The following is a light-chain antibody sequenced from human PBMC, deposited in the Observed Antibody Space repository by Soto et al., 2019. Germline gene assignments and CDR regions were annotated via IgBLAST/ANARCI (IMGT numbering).Light chain of an antibody. CDR1: HAISTY. Sequence: DIQLTQSPSLLSASVGDRVTITCRASHAISTYLAWYQQKPGKAPKLMIYEASTLQSGVPSRFSGSGSGTEFTLTISGLLPEDFAIYHCQQLNTLPFTFGQGTRLDTK. CDR2: EAS. CDR3: QQLNTLPFT. J-gene: IGKJ5*01. V-gene: IGKV1-9*01.